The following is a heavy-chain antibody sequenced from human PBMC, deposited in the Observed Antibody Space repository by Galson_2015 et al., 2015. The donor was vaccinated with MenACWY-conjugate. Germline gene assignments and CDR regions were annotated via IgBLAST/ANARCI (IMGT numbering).Heavy chain of an antibody. V-gene: IGHV3-23*01. CDR3: AKFKYSTSWSNTHGMEV. CDR1: GITFSSNA. CDR2: IGTGGGT. J-gene: IGHJ6*02. D-gene: IGHD2-2*01. Sequence: SLRLSCAASGITFSSNAMNWVRQAPGKGLEWVSGIGTGGGTYYADSVKGRFTISRDNSKNMVYLQMNSLRAEDTAIYYCAKFKYSTSWSNTHGMEVWGQGTTVTVSS.